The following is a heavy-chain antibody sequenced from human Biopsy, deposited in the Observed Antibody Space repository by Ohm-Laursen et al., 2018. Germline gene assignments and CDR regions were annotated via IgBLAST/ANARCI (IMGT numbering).Heavy chain of an antibody. CDR2: FAPENVKT. Sequence: ASVKVSCKVSGYTLTELSMHWVRQAPGKGLEWMGGFAPENVKTVYAQNFQARVSMTEDTSTDTAYMELRSLRSEDTAVYYCAADINVWNVNYWGQGTQVTVSS. V-gene: IGHV1-24*01. J-gene: IGHJ4*02. D-gene: IGHD1-1*01. CDR1: GYTLTELS. CDR3: AADINVWNVNY.